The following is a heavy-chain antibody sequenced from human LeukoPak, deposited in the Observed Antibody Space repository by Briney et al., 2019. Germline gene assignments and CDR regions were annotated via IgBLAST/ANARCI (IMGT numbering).Heavy chain of an antibody. CDR3: ARVPSGYTYEYYFDY. CDR1: GYTFTSYG. D-gene: IGHD3-22*01. J-gene: IGHJ4*02. V-gene: IGHV1-18*01. CDR2: ISAYNGNT. Sequence: ASVKVSCKASGYTFTSYGISWVRQAPGQGLEWMGWISAYNGNTNYAQKLQGRVTMTTDTSTSTAYMELRSLRSDDTAVYYCARVPSGYTYEYYFDYWGQGTLVTVSS.